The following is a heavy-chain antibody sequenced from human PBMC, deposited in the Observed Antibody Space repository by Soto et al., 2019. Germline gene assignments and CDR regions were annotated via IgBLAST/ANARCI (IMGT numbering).Heavy chain of an antibody. CDR2: ISYDGSNK. Sequence: PGGSLRLSCAASGFTFSSYGMHWVRQAPGKGLEWVAVISYDGSNKYYADSVKGRFTISRDNSKNTLYLQMNSLRAEDTAVYYCAKDRDTMIVVVIQTIDYWGQGTLVTVSS. D-gene: IGHD3-22*01. V-gene: IGHV3-30*18. J-gene: IGHJ4*02. CDR1: GFTFSSYG. CDR3: AKDRDTMIVVVIQTIDY.